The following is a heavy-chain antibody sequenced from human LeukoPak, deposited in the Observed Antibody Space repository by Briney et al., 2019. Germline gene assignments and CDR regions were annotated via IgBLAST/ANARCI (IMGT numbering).Heavy chain of an antibody. V-gene: IGHV1-8*01. CDR3: ARKYYDFWSGYYYVDY. CDR2: MNPNSGNT. CDR1: GYTITSYD. D-gene: IGHD3-3*01. J-gene: IGHJ4*02. Sequence: ASVKVSCKASGYTITSYDINWERQATGQGLEWMGWMNPNSGNTGYAQKFQGRVTMTRNTSISTAYMELSSLRSEDTAVYYCARKYYDFWSGYYYVDYWGQGTLVTVSS.